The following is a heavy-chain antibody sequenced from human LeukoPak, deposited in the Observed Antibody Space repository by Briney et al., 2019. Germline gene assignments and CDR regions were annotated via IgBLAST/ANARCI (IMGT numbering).Heavy chain of an antibody. J-gene: IGHJ4*02. V-gene: IGHV3-20*04. CDR1: GFTFDDYG. Sequence: PGGSLRLSCAASGFTFDDYGMSWVRHALGKGLEWVSGINWNGGSTGYAVSVKGRFTISRDKAKNSLYLQMNSLRAEDTALYYCARAETYHYGTTGFQEIGPFDYWGQGTLVTVSS. CDR3: ARAETYHYGTTGFQEIGPFDY. D-gene: IGHD3-22*01. CDR2: INWNGGST.